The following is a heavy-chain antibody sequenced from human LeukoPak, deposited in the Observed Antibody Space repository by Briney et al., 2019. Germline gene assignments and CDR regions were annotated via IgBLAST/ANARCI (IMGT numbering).Heavy chain of an antibody. V-gene: IGHV1-69*01. Sequence: SVKVSCLASGGTFSSCAISWLRQPPGQGLEWMGWIIHIFGTDHHAQKFHHRVTITADSSTSTAYMELSRLRSEDTVVYYCARDCASGIAMVPWFDPWGQGTLVTVSS. CDR2: IIHIFGTD. D-gene: IGHD3-10*01. CDR1: GGTFSSCA. J-gene: IGHJ5*02. CDR3: ARDCASGIAMVPWFDP.